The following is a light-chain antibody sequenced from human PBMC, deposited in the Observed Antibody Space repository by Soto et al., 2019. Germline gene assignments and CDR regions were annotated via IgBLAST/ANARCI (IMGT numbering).Light chain of an antibody. CDR3: SSYSSCSTRV. CDR1: SSDVGGYNY. Sequence: QSALTQPASVSGSPGQSITISCTGTSSDVGGYNYVSWYQQHPGKAPKLMIFDVSNRPSGVSNRFSGSKSGNTDSLTISGLQAEDEGDYYCSSYSSCSTRVFGTGTKLAV. V-gene: IGLV2-14*01. CDR2: DVS. J-gene: IGLJ1*01.